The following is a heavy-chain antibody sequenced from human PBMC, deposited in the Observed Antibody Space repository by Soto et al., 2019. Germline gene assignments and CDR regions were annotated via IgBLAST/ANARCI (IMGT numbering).Heavy chain of an antibody. Sequence: QVQLVESGGGVVQPGRSLRLSCAASGFTFSSYAMHWVRQAPGKGLEWVAVISYDGSNKYYADSVKGRFTISRDNSKNTLYLQMNSLRAEDTAVYYCARDAGDGITIFGVVMRYWGQGTLVTVSS. D-gene: IGHD3-3*01. CDR3: ARDAGDGITIFGVVMRY. J-gene: IGHJ4*02. V-gene: IGHV3-30-3*01. CDR2: ISYDGSNK. CDR1: GFTFSSYA.